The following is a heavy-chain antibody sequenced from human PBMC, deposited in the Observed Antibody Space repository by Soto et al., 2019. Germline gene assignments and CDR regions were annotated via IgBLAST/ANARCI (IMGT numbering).Heavy chain of an antibody. Sequence: QVQLVQSGAEVKKPGASVKVSCKASGYTFSSYDIIWVRQATGQGLEWMGWMNPNSGHAGFAQKFHAKDTPTRNSALGTVYMELRSLRSEDTAVYFCARRLSSSTYYYCLDVWGKGTTVSVSS. CDR3: ARRLSSSTYYYCLDV. D-gene: IGHD6-6*01. CDR1: GYTFSSYD. J-gene: IGHJ6*03. V-gene: IGHV1-8*01. CDR2: MNPNSGHA.